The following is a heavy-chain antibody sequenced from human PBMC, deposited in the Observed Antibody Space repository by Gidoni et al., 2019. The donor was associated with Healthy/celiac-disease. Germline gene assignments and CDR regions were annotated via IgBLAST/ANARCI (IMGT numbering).Heavy chain of an antibody. Sequence: QVQLVQYGAEVKKPGASVKVSCKASGYTFTSYGISWVRQAPGQGLEWMGWISAYNGNTNYAQKLQGRVTMTTDTSTSTAYMELRSLRSDDTAVYYCARDLRDIVVVPAAMGQYYYYYGMDVWGQGTTVTVSS. CDR1: GYTFTSYG. V-gene: IGHV1-18*01. J-gene: IGHJ6*02. D-gene: IGHD2-2*01. CDR2: ISAYNGNT. CDR3: ARDLRDIVVVPAAMGQYYYYYGMDV.